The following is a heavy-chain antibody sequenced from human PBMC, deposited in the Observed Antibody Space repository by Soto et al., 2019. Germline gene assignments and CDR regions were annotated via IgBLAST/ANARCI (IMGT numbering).Heavy chain of an antibody. J-gene: IGHJ5*02. CDR2: IYYSGST. Sequence: SETLSLTCTVSGGSISSSSYYWGWIRQPPGKGLEWIGSIYYSGSTYYNPSLKSRVTISVDTSKNQFSLKLSSVTAADTAVYYCARQGITMVRGGDLNWFDPWGQGTLVTVS. D-gene: IGHD3-10*01. CDR3: ARQGITMVRGGDLNWFDP. CDR1: GGSISSSSYY. V-gene: IGHV4-39*01.